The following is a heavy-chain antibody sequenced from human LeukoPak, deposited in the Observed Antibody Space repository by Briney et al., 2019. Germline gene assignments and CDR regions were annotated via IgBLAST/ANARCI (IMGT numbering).Heavy chain of an antibody. CDR3: ARDSAAGTPLDY. CDR1: GGSISSSSYY. Sequence: SETLSLTCTVSGGSISSSSYYWGWIRQPPGKGLEWIGSIYYSGSTYYNPSLKSRVTISVDTSKNQFSLKLSSVTAADTAVYYCARDSAAGTPLDYWGQGTLVTVSS. D-gene: IGHD6-13*01. V-gene: IGHV4-39*07. J-gene: IGHJ4*02. CDR2: IYYSGST.